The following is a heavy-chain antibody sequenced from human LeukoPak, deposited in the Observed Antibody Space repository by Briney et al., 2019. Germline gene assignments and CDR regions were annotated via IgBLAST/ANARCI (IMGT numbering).Heavy chain of an antibody. CDR3: ARGPSHYYDFWSGYYAF. Sequence: PSETLSLTCAVYGGSFSGYYWSWIRQPPGKGLEWIGEINHSGSTNYNPSLKSRVTISVDTSKNQFSLKLSSVTAADTAVYYCARGPSHYYDFWSGYYAFWGQGTMVTVSS. CDR2: INHSGST. J-gene: IGHJ3*01. D-gene: IGHD3-3*01. CDR1: GGSFSGYY. V-gene: IGHV4-34*01.